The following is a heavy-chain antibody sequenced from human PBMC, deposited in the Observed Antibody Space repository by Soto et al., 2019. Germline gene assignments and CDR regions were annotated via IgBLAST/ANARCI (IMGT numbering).Heavy chain of an antibody. Sequence: SGPTLVNPTQTLTLTCTFSGFSPSTSGMCVSWIRQPPGKALEWLALIDWDDDKYYSTSLKTRLTISKDTSKNQVVLTMTNMDPVDTATYYCARMLGFSYYYGMDVWGQGTTVTVSS. V-gene: IGHV2-70*01. CDR2: IDWDDDK. CDR3: ARMLGFSYYYGMDV. D-gene: IGHD3-10*01. J-gene: IGHJ6*02. CDR1: GFSPSTSGMC.